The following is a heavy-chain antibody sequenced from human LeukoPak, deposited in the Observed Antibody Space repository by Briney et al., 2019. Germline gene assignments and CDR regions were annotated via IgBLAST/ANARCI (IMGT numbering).Heavy chain of an antibody. V-gene: IGHV4-39*01. D-gene: IGHD3-10*01. CDR1: GGSISSGDYY. Sequence: PSETLSLTCTVSGGSISSGDYYWAWIRQPPGKGLEWIGSVYYSGSTDCNPSLKSRVTVSVDTSKNQFSLKLTSVTAADMAVYYCARHRSGSYYTPLDYWGQGTLVTVSS. J-gene: IGHJ4*02. CDR3: ARHRSGSYYTPLDY. CDR2: VYYSGST.